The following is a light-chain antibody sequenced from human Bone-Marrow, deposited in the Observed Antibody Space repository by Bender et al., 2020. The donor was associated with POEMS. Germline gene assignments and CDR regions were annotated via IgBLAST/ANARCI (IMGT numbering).Light chain of an antibody. CDR3: TSYSSSHSLV. V-gene: IGLV2-14*01. CDR1: SSYVGGYNY. CDR2: DVS. J-gene: IGLJ2*01. Sequence: QSALTQPASVSGSPGQSITISCTGTSSYVGGYNYVSWYQQHPGKAPKLMIYDVSNRPSGVSNRFSGSKSGNTASLTISGLRTEDEADYYCTSYSSSHSLVFGGGTKVTVL.